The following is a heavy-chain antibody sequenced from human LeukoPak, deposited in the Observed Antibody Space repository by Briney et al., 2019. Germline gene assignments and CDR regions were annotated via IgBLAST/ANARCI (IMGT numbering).Heavy chain of an antibody. CDR3: ARDQGYWYFDL. V-gene: IGHV3-23*01. Sequence: GGSLRLSCAASGFTFSILDMSWVRQAPGKGLEWVSAISGNGGRTYYADSVKGRFTISRDNSKNTLYLQMNSLRAEDTAVYYCARDQGYWYFDLWGRGTLVTVSS. CDR2: ISGNGGRT. CDR1: GFTFSILD. J-gene: IGHJ2*01.